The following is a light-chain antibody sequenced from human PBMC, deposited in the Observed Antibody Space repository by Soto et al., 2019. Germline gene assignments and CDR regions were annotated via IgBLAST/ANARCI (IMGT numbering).Light chain of an antibody. CDR3: QEFQSYALT. V-gene: IGKV1-13*02. Sequence: AIQLTQSPSSLSASVGDRVTITCRASQGISSALAWYQHKPGRAPRLLIYDASSLQSGVSSRFSGSGSATDFTLTIRSLQPEDFATYYCQEFQSYALTFGGGTKLEIK. J-gene: IGKJ4*01. CDR1: QGISSA. CDR2: DAS.